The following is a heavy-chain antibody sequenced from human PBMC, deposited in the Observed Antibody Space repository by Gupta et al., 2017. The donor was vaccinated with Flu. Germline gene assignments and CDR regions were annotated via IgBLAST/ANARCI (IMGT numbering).Heavy chain of an antibody. CDR3: AKFDSSAFPEN. Sequence: WDHRRPWKALKWVSGISSDSGGSYYAASVKGRFTISRDNSDNTVYLQMTGLGVADTAVYFCAKFDSSAFPENWGQGTPVHVSS. D-gene: IGHD3-22*01. CDR2: ISSDSGGS. V-gene: IGHV3-23*01. J-gene: IGHJ4*02.